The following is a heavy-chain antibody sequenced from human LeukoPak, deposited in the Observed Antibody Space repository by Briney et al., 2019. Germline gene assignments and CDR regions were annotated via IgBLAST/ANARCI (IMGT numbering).Heavy chain of an antibody. CDR3: ATDPRDLEWLFHSFDY. CDR2: ISGSGGST. J-gene: IGHJ4*02. D-gene: IGHD3-3*01. CDR1: GFTFSRNA. Sequence: GGSLRLSCAASGFTFSRNAMSWVRQAPGKGLEWVSAISGSGGSTYYADSVKGRFTISRDNSKNTLYLQMNSLRAEDTAVYYCATDPRDLEWLFHSFDYWGQGTLVTVSS. V-gene: IGHV3-23*01.